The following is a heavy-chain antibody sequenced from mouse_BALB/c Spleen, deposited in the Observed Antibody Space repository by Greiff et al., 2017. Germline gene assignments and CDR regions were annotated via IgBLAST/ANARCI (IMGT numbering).Heavy chain of an antibody. J-gene: IGHJ2*01. CDR1: GFTFSSFG. CDR3: ARSGLRRFFFDY. D-gene: IGHD2-4*01. V-gene: IGHV5-17*02. Sequence: EVQVVESGGGLVQPGGSRKLSCAASGFTFSSFGMHWVRQAPEKGLEWVAYISSGSSTIYYADTVKGRFTISRDNPKNTLFLQMTSLRSEDTAMYYCARSGLRRFFFDYWGQGTTLTVSS. CDR2: ISSGSSTI.